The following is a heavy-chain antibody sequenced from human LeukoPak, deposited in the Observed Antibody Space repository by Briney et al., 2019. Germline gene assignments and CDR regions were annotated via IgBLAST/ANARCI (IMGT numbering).Heavy chain of an antibody. CDR3: ARVAAGTYWFDP. CDR1: GFTFSSYA. J-gene: IGHJ5*02. D-gene: IGHD6-13*01. V-gene: IGHV3-23*01. CDR2: ISDRGGTT. Sequence: GGSLRLSCAASGFTFSSYAMNWVRQAPGKGLEWVSGISDRGGTTYYADSVEGRFTISRDNSKNTLYLQMNSLRAEDTALYYCARVAAGTYWFDPWGQGTLVTVSS.